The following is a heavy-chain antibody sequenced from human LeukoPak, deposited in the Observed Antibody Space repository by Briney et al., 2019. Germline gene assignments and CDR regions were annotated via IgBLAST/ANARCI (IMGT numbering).Heavy chain of an antibody. V-gene: IGHV4-30-2*01. D-gene: IGHD3-10*01. Sequence: SETLSLTCTVSGVSISSGGYYWSWIRQPPGKGLEWIGYIYHSGSTYYNPSLKSRVTISVDRSKNQFSLKLSSVTAADTAVYYCARVTGKTITMVRGDPYYFDYWGQGTLVTVSS. CDR3: ARVTGKTITMVRGDPYYFDY. J-gene: IGHJ4*02. CDR2: IYHSGST. CDR1: GVSISSGGYY.